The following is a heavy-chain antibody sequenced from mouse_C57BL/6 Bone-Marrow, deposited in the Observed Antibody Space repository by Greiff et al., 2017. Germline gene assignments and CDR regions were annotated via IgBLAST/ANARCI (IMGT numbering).Heavy chain of an antibody. J-gene: IGHJ4*01. CDR2: ISNGGGST. D-gene: IGHD2-5*01. V-gene: IGHV5-12*01. CDR3: ASSYYSNYPAYYYAMDY. Sequence: EVQLVESGGGLVQPGGSLKLSCAASGFTFSDYYMYWVRQTPEKRLEWVAYISNGGGSTYYPDTVKGRFTISRDNAKNTLYLQMSRLKSEDTAMYYCASSYYSNYPAYYYAMDYWGQGTSVTVSS. CDR1: GFTFSDYY.